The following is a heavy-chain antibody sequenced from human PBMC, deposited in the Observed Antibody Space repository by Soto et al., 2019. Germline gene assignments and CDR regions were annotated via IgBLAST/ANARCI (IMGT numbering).Heavy chain of an antibody. D-gene: IGHD2-15*01. CDR1: GYTFTSYG. Sequence: ASVKVSCKASGYTFTSYGISWVRQAPGQGLEWMGWISAYNGNTNYVQKLQGRVTMTTDTSTSTAYMELRSLRSDDTAVYYCARVTRRDGPAPFDYWGQGTLVTVSS. J-gene: IGHJ4*02. CDR3: ARVTRRDGPAPFDY. CDR2: ISAYNGNT. V-gene: IGHV1-18*01.